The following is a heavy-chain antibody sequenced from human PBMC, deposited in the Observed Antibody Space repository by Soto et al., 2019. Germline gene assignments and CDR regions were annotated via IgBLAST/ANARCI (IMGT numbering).Heavy chain of an antibody. CDR2: IYYSGST. V-gene: IGHV4-59*01. Sequence: SETLSLTCSVSGGSINGYYWSWIRQSPGRGLEWIGYIYYSGSTHYNPSLKSRVTVSVDSSKNQFSLRLTSVTAADTAVYYCASWPDYGGNSVDYWGQGTLVTVS. D-gene: IGHD2-21*02. CDR3: ASWPDYGGNSVDY. CDR1: GGSINGYY. J-gene: IGHJ4*02.